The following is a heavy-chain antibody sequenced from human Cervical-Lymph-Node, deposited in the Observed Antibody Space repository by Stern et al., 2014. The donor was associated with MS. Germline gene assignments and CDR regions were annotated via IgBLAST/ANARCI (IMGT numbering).Heavy chain of an antibody. V-gene: IGHV1-69*01. CDR3: ALGGFGHYFEY. Sequence: QVQLGQSGAEVQKPGSSVKVSCRASGGTFSSSDISWVRQAPGKGLECMGGIIPSIGTASYAQNYQGRVTITADESTSTAYMELSSLRSEDTAIYYCALGGFGHYFEYWGQGTLVTVSS. CDR1: GGTFSSSD. CDR2: IIPSIGTA. D-gene: IGHD3-10*01. J-gene: IGHJ4*02.